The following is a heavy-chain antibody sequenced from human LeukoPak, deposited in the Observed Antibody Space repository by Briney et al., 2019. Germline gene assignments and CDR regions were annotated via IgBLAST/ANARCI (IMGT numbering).Heavy chain of an antibody. CDR1: GGTFSSYA. Sequence: SVKVSCKASGGTFSSYAISWVRQAPGQGLEWMGGIIPIFGTANYAQKFQGRVTITADKSTSTAYMELSSLRSEDTAVYYCAKDRRTSTPPYYFDYWGQGTLVTVSS. V-gene: IGHV1-69*06. D-gene: IGHD2-15*01. J-gene: IGHJ4*02. CDR3: AKDRRTSTPPYYFDY. CDR2: IIPIFGTA.